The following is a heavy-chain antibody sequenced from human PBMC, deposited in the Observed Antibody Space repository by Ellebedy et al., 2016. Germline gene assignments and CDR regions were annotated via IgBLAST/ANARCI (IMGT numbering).Heavy chain of an antibody. CDR2: IYYSGST. D-gene: IGHD3-22*01. Sequence: SETLSLTCTVSGGSISSCYWSWIRQPPGKGLEWIGYIYYSGSTNYNPSLKSRVTISVDTSKNQFSLKLSSVTAADTAVYYCARVGYYYDSSGYYHFDYWGQGTLVTVSS. J-gene: IGHJ4*02. V-gene: IGHV4-59*01. CDR3: ARVGYYYDSSGYYHFDY. CDR1: GGSISSCY.